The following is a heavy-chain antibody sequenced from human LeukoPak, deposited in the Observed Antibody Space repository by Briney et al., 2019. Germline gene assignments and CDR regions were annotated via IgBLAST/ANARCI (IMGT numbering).Heavy chain of an antibody. J-gene: IGHJ5*02. Sequence: SVKVSCKASGGSFSNFAISWVRQAPGQGLEWMGQIIPRFATTNYAQKFQGRVTLIADESADTAYMELSSLRSEDTAVYYCVREGYSMVRGRLTSWFDPWGQGTLVTVSS. CDR2: IIPRFATT. V-gene: IGHV1-69*13. D-gene: IGHD3-10*01. CDR3: VREGYSMVRGRLTSWFDP. CDR1: GGSFSNFA.